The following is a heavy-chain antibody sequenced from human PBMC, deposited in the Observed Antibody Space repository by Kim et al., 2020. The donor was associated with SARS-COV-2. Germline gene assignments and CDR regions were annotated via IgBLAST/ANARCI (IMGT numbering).Heavy chain of an antibody. CDR2: IYYSGST. CDR3: STPTTVTTMGAFDI. J-gene: IGHJ3*02. D-gene: IGHD4-17*01. Sequence: SETLSLTCTVSGGSISSYYWTWIRQPPGKGLEWIGYIYYSGSTNYNPSLKSRVTISVDTSKNQFSLMLSSVTAADTAVYYCSTPTTVTTMGAFDIWVQWT. V-gene: IGHV4-59*08. CDR1: GGSISSYY.